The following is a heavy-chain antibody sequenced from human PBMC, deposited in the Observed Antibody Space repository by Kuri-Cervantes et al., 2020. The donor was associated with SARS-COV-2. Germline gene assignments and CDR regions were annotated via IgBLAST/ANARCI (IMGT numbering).Heavy chain of an antibody. D-gene: IGHD7-27*01. CDR2: ISSSSSYI. CDR3: ARDLRLGKSLDY. V-gene: IGHV3-21*01. CDR1: GFTFSSYS. J-gene: IGHJ4*02. Sequence: GGSLRLSCAASGFTFSSYSMNWVRQAPGKGLEWVSSISSSSSYIYYADSVKGRFTISRDNAKSSLFLQMNSLRVEDTAVYYCARDLRLGKSLDYWGQGTLVTVSS.